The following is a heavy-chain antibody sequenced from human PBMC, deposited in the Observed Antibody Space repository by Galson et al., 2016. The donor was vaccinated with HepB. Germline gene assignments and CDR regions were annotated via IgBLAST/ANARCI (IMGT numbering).Heavy chain of an antibody. J-gene: IGHJ5*02. CDR3: ARGDFIAARAFDP. Sequence: SLRLSCAASGFTFSDYYMSWIRQAPGKGLEWVSCIGSSGSSIYYADSVKGRFTISRDTAKNALYLQMNSLRAEYTSVYFCARGDFIAARAFDPWGQGTLVTVSS. CDR2: IGSSGSSI. V-gene: IGHV3-11*01. D-gene: IGHD6-6*01. CDR1: GFTFSDYY.